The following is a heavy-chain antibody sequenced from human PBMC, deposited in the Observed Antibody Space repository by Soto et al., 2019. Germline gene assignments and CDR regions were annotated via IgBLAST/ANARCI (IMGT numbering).Heavy chain of an antibody. CDR3: ARTLYCDNGDY. CDR2: MNAGNGNT. J-gene: IGHJ4*02. Sequence: QVQLVQSGAEVKKPGASVKVSCKASGYTFTSYDINWVRQAPGQGLEWMGWMNAGNGNTGYAQKFQGRVTMTRNTSISTADMELSSLRSEDTAVYYCARTLYCDNGDYWCQGALLGVSS. CDR1: GYTFTSYD. D-gene: IGHD4-17*01. V-gene: IGHV1-8*02.